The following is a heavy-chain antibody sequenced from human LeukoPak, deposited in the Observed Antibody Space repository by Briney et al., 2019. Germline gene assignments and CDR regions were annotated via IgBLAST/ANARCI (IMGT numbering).Heavy chain of an antibody. V-gene: IGHV4-34*01. J-gene: IGHJ4*02. Sequence: PSETLSLTCAVYGGSFSGYYWSWIRQPPGKGLEWIGSISSGGSTHYIPSLKSRVTISVDTPKNQFSLKLSSVTAADTAVYYCARRSYDGSGYYYVDYWGQGTLVTVSS. CDR3: ARRSYDGSGYYYVDY. D-gene: IGHD3-22*01. CDR2: ISSGGST. CDR1: GGSFSGYY.